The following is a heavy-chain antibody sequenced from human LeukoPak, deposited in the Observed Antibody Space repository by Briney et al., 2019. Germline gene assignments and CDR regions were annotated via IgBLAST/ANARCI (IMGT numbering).Heavy chain of an antibody. CDR1: GFTFSSYA. CDR2: ISGSGGST. Sequence: GGSLRLSCAASGFTFSSYAMSWVRQAPGKGLEWVSGISGSGGSTYYADSVKGRFTISRDNSKNTLYVQMNSLRAEDTAVYYCARPLARCSSSDRYYYYGMDVWGQGTTVTVSS. CDR3: ARPLARCSSSDRYYYYGMDV. V-gene: IGHV3-23*01. D-gene: IGHD2-2*01. J-gene: IGHJ6*02.